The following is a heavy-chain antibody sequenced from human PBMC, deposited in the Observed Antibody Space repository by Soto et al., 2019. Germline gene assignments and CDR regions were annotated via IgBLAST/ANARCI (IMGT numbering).Heavy chain of an antibody. CDR1: GYSFTNYW. Sequence: GESLKLSCKGSGYSFTNYWINGVGQVPGKGLEWMGRIDPDDSYTNYSPSFQGHVTISVDKSISTAYLQWSSLQASDTAIYYCARLPPPTYCSGSTCSGYWGQGTLVTVSS. J-gene: IGHJ4*02. CDR2: IDPDDSYT. V-gene: IGHV5-10-1*01. D-gene: IGHD2-15*01. CDR3: ARLPPPTYCSGSTCSGY.